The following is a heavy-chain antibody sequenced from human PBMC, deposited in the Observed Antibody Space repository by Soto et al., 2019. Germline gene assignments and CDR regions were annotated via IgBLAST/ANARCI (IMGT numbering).Heavy chain of an antibody. D-gene: IGHD3-10*01. Sequence: PSETLSLTCTVSGGSISSGGFSWIWIRQRPGKGLEWIGYIYYSGSTYYNPSLKSRVTISADTSKEQFSLILSSVTAADTAVYYCARGARSANSGLFFWGHGTLVTVSS. CDR1: GGSISSGGFS. J-gene: IGHJ4*01. CDR2: IYYSGST. V-gene: IGHV4-31*03. CDR3: ARGARSANSGLFF.